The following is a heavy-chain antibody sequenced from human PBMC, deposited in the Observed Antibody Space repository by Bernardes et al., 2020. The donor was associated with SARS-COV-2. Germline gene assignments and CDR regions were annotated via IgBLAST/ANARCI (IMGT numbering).Heavy chain of an antibody. Sequence: SETLSLTCNVSGGSVSSGSYYWSWIRQPPGKGLEWIGYIDYSGSTKYNPSLKSRVTILVDTSKNQFSLKLSSVTAADTAVYFCAREEWGLYDSNGFGWFDPWGQGTLVTVSS. D-gene: IGHD3-22*01. CDR2: IDYSGST. J-gene: IGHJ5*02. CDR1: GGSVSSGSYY. CDR3: AREEWGLYDSNGFGWFDP. V-gene: IGHV4-61*01.